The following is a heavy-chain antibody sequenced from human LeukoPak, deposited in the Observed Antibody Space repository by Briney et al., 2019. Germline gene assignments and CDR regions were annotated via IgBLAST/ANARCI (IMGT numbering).Heavy chain of an antibody. D-gene: IGHD3-9*01. V-gene: IGHV3-23*01. CDR1: GFALRSYV. Sequence: PGGSLRLSCVASGFALRSYVMNWVRQTPGKGLEWVSSISGSGDSTFYADSVKGRFSISRDNSKNTLYLQVNGLRTEDTAVYYCAKMGEVDFDWLAGPEFDYWGQGTLVTVSS. CDR3: AKMGEVDFDWLAGPEFDY. J-gene: IGHJ4*02. CDR2: ISGSGDST.